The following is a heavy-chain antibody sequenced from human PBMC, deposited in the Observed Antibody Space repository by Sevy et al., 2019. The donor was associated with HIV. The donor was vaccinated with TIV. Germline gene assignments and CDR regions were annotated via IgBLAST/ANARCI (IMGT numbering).Heavy chain of an antibody. CDR2: ISSSGSTI. CDR3: AREVLRAETDSDY. CDR1: GFTFSDYY. J-gene: IGHJ4*02. D-gene: IGHD2-15*01. V-gene: IGHV3-11*04. Sequence: GGSLRLSCAASGFTFSDYYMSWSRQAPGKGLEWVSYISSSGSTIYYADSVKGRFTISRDNAKNSLYLQMNSLRAEDTAVYYCAREVLRAETDSDYWGQGTLVTVSS.